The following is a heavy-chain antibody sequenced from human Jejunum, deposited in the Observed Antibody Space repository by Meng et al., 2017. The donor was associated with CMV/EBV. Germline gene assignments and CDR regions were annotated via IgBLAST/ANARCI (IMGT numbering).Heavy chain of an antibody. CDR3: ARGTPGRSYSDY. V-gene: IGHV1-18*04. CDR1: GYTFASYG. D-gene: IGHD3-10*01. Sequence: QVHLLQSGAEVKKPGXSVRVSCEASGYTFASYGISWLRQAPGQVLEWMGWFVNNVDTYSAQKFQGRVTMTTDTHTSTAFMELRSLRSDDTAVYYCARGTPGRSYSDYWGQGTLVTVSS. J-gene: IGHJ4*02. CDR2: FVNNVDT.